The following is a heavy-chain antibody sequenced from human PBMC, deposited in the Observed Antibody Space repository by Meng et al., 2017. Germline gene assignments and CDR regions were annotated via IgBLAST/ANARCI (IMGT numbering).Heavy chain of an antibody. CDR1: GGTFSSYA. D-gene: IGHD5-18*01. J-gene: IGHJ6*02. CDR2: IIPIFGTA. CDR3: ARDSWRGYSYGYWVDYYYGMDV. Sequence: SVKVFCKASGGTFSSYAISWVRQASGQGLEWMGGIIPIFGTANYAQKFQGRVTITTDESTSTAYMELSSLRSEDTAVYYCARDSWRGYSYGYWVDYYYGMDVWGQGTTVTVSS. V-gene: IGHV1-69*05.